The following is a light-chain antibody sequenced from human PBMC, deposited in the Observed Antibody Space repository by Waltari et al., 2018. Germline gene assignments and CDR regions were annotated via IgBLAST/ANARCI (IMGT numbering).Light chain of an antibody. Sequence: QSVLTQPPSASGTPGQRVTISCSGSSSNIGRDTVNWYQQVPGTAPKLLIYGNDHRPSVDPDGFSGSRSDTSASLAITGRQSEDEADYYCATWDDSLNGRVFGGGTKLTVL. V-gene: IGLV1-44*01. CDR3: ATWDDSLNGRV. J-gene: IGLJ3*02. CDR2: GND. CDR1: SSNIGRDT.